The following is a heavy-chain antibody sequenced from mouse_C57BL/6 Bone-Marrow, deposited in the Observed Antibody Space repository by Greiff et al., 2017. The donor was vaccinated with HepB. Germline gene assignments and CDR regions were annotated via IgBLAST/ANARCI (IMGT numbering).Heavy chain of an antibody. D-gene: IGHD2-1*01. CDR3: TRSGIYYGNYAWFAY. Sequence: EVQLQQSGTVLARPGASVKMSCKTSGYTFTSYWMHWVKQRPGQGLEWIGAIYPGNSDTSYNQQFKGKAKLTAVTSTSNAYMELSSLTNEDSAVYYCTRSGIYYGNYAWFAYWGQGTLVTVSA. CDR1: GYTFTSYW. CDR2: IYPGNSDT. V-gene: IGHV1-5*01. J-gene: IGHJ3*01.